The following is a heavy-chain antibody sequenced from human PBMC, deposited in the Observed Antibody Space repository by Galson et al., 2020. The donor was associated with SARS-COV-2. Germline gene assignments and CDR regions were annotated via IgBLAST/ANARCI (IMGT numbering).Heavy chain of an antibody. CDR2: ITGGGGGT. CDR3: AKGSRAARPYYFDY. J-gene: IGHJ4*02. D-gene: IGHD6-6*01. CDR1: GFTFSDYV. Sequence: GGSLRLSCAASGFTFSDYVMSWVRQAPGKGLEWISAITGGGGGTYSADSVTGRFTISRDNSKNTLYLQMHGLRAEDTAMYYCAKGSRAARPYYFDYWGQGTLVTVSS. V-gene: IGHV3-23*01.